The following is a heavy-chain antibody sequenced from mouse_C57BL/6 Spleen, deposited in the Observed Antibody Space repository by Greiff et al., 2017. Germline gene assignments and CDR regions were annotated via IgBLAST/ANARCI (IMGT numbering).Heavy chain of an antibody. J-gene: IGHJ2*01. CDR1: GYAFSSSW. CDR3: ATSMVTTFDY. V-gene: IGHV1-82*01. CDR2: IYPGDGDT. D-gene: IGHD2-2*01. Sequence: VKLMESGPELVKPGASVKISCKASGYAFSSSWMNWVKQRPGKGLEWIGRIYPGDGDTNYNGKFKGKATLTADKSSSTAYMQLSSLTSEDSAVYFCATSMVTTFDYWGQGTTLTVSS.